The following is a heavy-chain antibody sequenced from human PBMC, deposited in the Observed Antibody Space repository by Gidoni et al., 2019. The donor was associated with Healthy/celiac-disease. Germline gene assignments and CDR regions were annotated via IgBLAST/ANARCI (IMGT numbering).Heavy chain of an antibody. D-gene: IGHD2-2*01. V-gene: IGHV3-43*01. CDR2: IMSDGGST. CDR3: AKAWGVIVVVPAAKYYYYYAMDV. J-gene: IGHJ6*02. CDR1: GFTFEEST. Sequence: EVKLVEAGGVVVQPGGALRRYWGATGFTFEESTMHWVRQSPGKGPAWVSLIMSDGGSTFYADAVKCRFTISRVNSKNSLYLQMTRLRTEDTSLYYCAKAWGVIVVVPAAKYYYYYAMDVFGQGTIVTVSS.